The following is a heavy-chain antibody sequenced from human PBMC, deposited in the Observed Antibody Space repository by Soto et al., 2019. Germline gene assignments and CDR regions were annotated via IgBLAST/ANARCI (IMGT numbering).Heavy chain of an antibody. D-gene: IGHD3-16*01. Sequence: GGSLRLSCAASGFTFSSCGMHWVRQAPGKGLEWVAVISYDGSNKYYADSVKGRFTISRDNSKNTLYLQMNSLRAEDTAVYYCAKERKRGGAPYYGMDVWGQGTTVTVSS. V-gene: IGHV3-30*18. CDR3: AKERKRGGAPYYGMDV. CDR1: GFTFSSCG. J-gene: IGHJ6*02. CDR2: ISYDGSNK.